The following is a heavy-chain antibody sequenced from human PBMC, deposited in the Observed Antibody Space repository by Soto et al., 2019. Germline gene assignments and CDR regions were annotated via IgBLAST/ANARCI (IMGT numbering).Heavy chain of an antibody. D-gene: IGHD3-16*01. Sequence: QITLKESGPPLVKPTQTLTLTCTFSGFSLNTYGVGVGWIRQPPGKALEWLALIYWDDDKRYSPSLKSRLTITKDTSKHQVVLTMTNMDPVDTVTYYCARALGSWGAYYFDYWGQGTLVTVSS. CDR3: ARALGSWGAYYFDY. J-gene: IGHJ4*02. V-gene: IGHV2-5*02. CDR2: IYWDDDK. CDR1: GFSLNTYGVG.